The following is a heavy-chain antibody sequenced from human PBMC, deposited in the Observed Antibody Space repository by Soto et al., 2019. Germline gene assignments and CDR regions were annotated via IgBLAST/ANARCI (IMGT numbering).Heavy chain of an antibody. Sequence: AGLSLRLSCAPSGFTFSDYYMSWIRQAPGKGLEWVSYISSSGSTIYYADSVKGRFTISRDDAKNSLYLQMNSLRAEDTAVYYCARRPRTITMIVVENWGQGNLVTISS. CDR3: ARRPRTITMIVVEN. CDR1: GFTFSDYY. D-gene: IGHD3-22*01. CDR2: ISSSGSTI. J-gene: IGHJ4*02. V-gene: IGHV3-11*01.